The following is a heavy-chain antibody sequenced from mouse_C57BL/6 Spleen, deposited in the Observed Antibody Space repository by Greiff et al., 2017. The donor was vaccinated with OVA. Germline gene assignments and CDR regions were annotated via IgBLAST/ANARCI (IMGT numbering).Heavy chain of an antibody. D-gene: IGHD1-1*01. CDR3: ARRGDYYGLDY. CDR2: INPNNGGT. CDR1: GYTFTDYY. V-gene: IGHV1-26*01. Sequence: EVKLQQSGPELVKPGASVKISCKASGYTFTDYYMNWVKQSHGKSLEWIGDINPNNGGTSYNQKFKGKATLTVDKSSSTAYMELRSLTSEDSAVYYCARRGDYYGLDYWGQGTTLTVSS. J-gene: IGHJ2*01.